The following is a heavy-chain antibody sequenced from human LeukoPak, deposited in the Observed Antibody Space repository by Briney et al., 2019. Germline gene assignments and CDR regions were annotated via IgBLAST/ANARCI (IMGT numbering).Heavy chain of an antibody. V-gene: IGHV3-74*01. J-gene: IGHJ3*02. D-gene: IGHD2-15*01. Sequence: GGFLRLSCAASGFTFSSHWTHWVRQAPGKGLVWVSRINSDGSSISYADSVKGRFTISRDNAKNTLYLQMNSLRAEDTAVYYCARDKEIGYCSGGSCYSDAFDIWGQGTMVTVSS. CDR3: ARDKEIGYCSGGSCYSDAFDI. CDR2: INSDGSSI. CDR1: GFTFSSHW.